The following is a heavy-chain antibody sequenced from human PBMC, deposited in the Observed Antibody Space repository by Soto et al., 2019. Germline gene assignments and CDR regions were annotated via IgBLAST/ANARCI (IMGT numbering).Heavy chain of an antibody. CDR2: IIPIFGTA. J-gene: IGHJ6*02. Sequence: QVQLVQSGAEVKKPGSSVKVSCKASGGTFSSYAISWVRQAPGQGLKWMGGIIPIFGTANYAQKFQGRVTITADESTSTAYMELSSLRSEDTAVYYCARGMNDYYYYYYYGMDVWGQGTTVTVSS. D-gene: IGHD5-12*01. CDR1: GGTFSSYA. V-gene: IGHV1-69*01. CDR3: ARGMNDYYYYYYYGMDV.